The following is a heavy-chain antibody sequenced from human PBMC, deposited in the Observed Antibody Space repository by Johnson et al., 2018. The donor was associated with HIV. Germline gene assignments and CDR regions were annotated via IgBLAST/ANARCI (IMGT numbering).Heavy chain of an antibody. V-gene: IGHV3-23*04. CDR3: AKSSDEYSSSSDAFDI. Sequence: VQLVESGGGVVQPGGSLRLSCAASGFTFSSYAMSWVRQAPGKGLEWVSAISGSGGSTYYADSVTGRFTISRDNSKNTLYLQMNSLRAEDTAVYYCAKSSDEYSSSSDAFDIWGQGTMVTVSS. CDR1: GFTFSSYA. J-gene: IGHJ3*02. CDR2: ISGSGGST. D-gene: IGHD6-6*01.